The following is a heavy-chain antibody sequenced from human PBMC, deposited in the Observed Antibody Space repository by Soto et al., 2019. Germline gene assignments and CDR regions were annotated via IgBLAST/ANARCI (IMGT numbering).Heavy chain of an antibody. D-gene: IGHD3-10*01. J-gene: IGHJ4*02. CDR1: GFTFTRYS. CDR2: ISSTTNYI. CDR3: ARESGDLTSNFDY. Sequence: PGVSLRLSCAASGFTFTRYSMNWVRQAPGKGLKWVSSISSTTNYIYYGDSMKGRFTISRDNAKNSLYLEMNSLRAEDTAVYYCARESGDLTSNFDYWGQGTLVTVSS. V-gene: IGHV3-21*06.